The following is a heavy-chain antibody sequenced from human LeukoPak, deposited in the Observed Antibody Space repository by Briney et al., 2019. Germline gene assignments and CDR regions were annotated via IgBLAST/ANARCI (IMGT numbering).Heavy chain of an antibody. CDR1: GFTFTNYA. CDR3: AKSLWFGELFSYHDY. CDR2: ISGSGGST. J-gene: IGHJ4*02. Sequence: QPGGSLRLSCSASGFTFTNYAMKWVRQAPGKGLEWVSGISGSGGSTYYADSVKGRFTISRDNARSTLWLQMNSLRAEDTAVYYCAKSLWFGELFSYHDYWGQGNLVTVSS. V-gene: IGHV3-23*01. D-gene: IGHD3-10*01.